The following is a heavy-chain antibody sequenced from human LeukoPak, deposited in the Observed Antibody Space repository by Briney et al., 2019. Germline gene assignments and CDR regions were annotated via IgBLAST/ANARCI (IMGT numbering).Heavy chain of an antibody. CDR3: ARESWDAAMSFDL. V-gene: IGHV1-18*01. CDR1: GYTFTSYS. D-gene: IGHD1-26*01. J-gene: IGHJ4*02. Sequence: ASVKVSCKASGYTFTSYSINWVRQAPGQGLEWMGWITIYNGHTNYAQKFQGKVTMATDTSTSTAYMELWSLRSDDTAVYYCARESWDAAMSFDLWGQGTLVTVSS. CDR2: ITIYNGHT.